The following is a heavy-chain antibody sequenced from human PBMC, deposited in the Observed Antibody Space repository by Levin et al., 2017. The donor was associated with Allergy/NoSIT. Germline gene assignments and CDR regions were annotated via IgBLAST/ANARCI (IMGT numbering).Heavy chain of an antibody. CDR3: VRGWSPDS. Sequence: PGGSLRLSCAASGFTFSAFWMYWVRQVPGKGLVWVSGVKGDGSVTKYADSVKGRFTVSRDNAKNTLYLQMNSLRTEDTALYFCVRGWSPDSWGQGTLVTVSS. CDR1: GFTFSAFW. J-gene: IGHJ4*02. D-gene: IGHD2-8*01. CDR2: VKGDGSVT. V-gene: IGHV3-74*01.